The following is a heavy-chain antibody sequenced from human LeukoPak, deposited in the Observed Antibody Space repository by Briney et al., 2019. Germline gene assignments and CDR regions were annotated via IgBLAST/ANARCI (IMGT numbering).Heavy chain of an antibody. CDR3: ARDFFHGHCSGLTCFLLDS. CDR1: GYTFTSYG. CDR2: ISAYNGNT. J-gene: IGHJ4*02. D-gene: IGHD2-15*01. V-gene: IGHV1-18*01. Sequence: ASVKVSCKASGYTFTSYGITWVRQAPGQGLELMGWISAYNGNTNYAQKFQGRLTMTTDTSTNTAYMELRSLRPDDTAVYYCARDFFHGHCSGLTCFLLDSWGQGSLVTVSS.